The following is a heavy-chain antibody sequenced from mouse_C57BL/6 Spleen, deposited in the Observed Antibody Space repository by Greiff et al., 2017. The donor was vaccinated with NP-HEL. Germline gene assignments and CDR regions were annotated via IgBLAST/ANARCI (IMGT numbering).Heavy chain of an antibody. CDR3: ARYYSNYYAMDY. V-gene: IGHV1-76*01. Sequence: QVQLQQSGAELVRPGASVKLSCKASGYTFTDYYINWVKQRPGQGLEWIARIYPGSGNTYYNEKFKGKATLTAEKSSSTAYMQLSSLTSEDSAVYFCARYYSNYYAMDYWGQGTSVTVSS. CDR1: GYTFTDYY. CDR2: IYPGSGNT. D-gene: IGHD2-5*01. J-gene: IGHJ4*01.